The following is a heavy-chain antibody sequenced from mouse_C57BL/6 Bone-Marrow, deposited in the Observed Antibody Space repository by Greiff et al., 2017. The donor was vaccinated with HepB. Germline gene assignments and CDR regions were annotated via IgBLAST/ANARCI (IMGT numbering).Heavy chain of an antibody. CDR1: GYSITSDY. D-gene: IGHD1-1*01. Sequence: EVQLQQSGPGLAKPSQTLSLTCSVTGYSITSDYWNWIRKFPGNKLEYIGYISYSGSTYYNPSLKSRISITRDTSKNQYYLQLNSVTTEDTATYYCARSPHYYGSKDWYFDVWGTGTTVTVSS. CDR3: ARSPHYYGSKDWYFDV. CDR2: ISYSGST. J-gene: IGHJ1*03. V-gene: IGHV3-8*01.